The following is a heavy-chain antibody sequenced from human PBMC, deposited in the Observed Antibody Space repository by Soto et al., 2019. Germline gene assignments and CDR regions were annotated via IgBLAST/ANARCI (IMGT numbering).Heavy chain of an antibody. D-gene: IGHD5-12*01. V-gene: IGHV4-39*07. CDR2: IYYSGST. Sequence: SETLSLTCTVSGGSISSSSYYWGWIRQPPGKGLEWIGSIYYSGSTNYNHSLKSRVTISVDTSKKQISLKLSSVTAADKAVYYCASCSGYDSPYDAFDIWGQGTMVTVSS. CDR1: GGSISSSSYY. J-gene: IGHJ3*02. CDR3: ASCSGYDSPYDAFDI.